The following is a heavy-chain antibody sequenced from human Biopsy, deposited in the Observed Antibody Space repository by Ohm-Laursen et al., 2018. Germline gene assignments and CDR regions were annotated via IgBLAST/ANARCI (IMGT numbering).Heavy chain of an antibody. CDR2: ISSSGRTM. CDR3: ATTRSFDN. Sequence: SLRLPCAASGFSFSDYYMIWIRQAPGKGLEWVSYISSSGRTMYYADSVKGRFTISRDNANKSLYLQMNSPRAEDTAVYYCATTRSFDNWGQGTLVTVSS. D-gene: IGHD5-24*01. V-gene: IGHV3-11*01. CDR1: GFSFSDYY. J-gene: IGHJ4*02.